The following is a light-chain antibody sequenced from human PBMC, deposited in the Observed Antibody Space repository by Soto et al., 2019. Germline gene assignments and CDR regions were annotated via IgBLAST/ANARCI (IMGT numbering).Light chain of an antibody. CDR2: LAS. Sequence: DIQLTQSPASLSASVGDRVTITCRASQGIRSYLAWYQQKPGKAPKLLIFLASTLQSGVPSRFSGSGSATDFSLTINSLQPEDVATYYCQYFNSFPLSVGGGTKVDIK. CDR1: QGIRSY. J-gene: IGKJ4*01. CDR3: QYFNSFPLS. V-gene: IGKV1-9*01.